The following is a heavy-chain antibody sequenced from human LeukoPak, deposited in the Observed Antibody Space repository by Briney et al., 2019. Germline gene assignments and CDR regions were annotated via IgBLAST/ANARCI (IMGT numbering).Heavy chain of an antibody. CDR1: GYTFTGYY. J-gene: IGHJ4*02. V-gene: IGHV1-2*02. Sequence: GASVKVSCKASGYTFTGYYIHWVRQAPGQGLEWMGWINPNSGGTNYAQKFQGRVTMTRDTSISTAYMELTRLRSDDTAAYYCARRDYGDYWGQGTLVTVSS. CDR3: ARRDYGDY. CDR2: INPNSGGT.